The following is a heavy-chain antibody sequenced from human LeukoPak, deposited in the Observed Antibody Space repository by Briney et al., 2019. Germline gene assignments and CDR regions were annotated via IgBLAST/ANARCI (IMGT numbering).Heavy chain of an antibody. CDR3: ARDSSGYSRDAFDI. CDR1: GFTFSSYW. J-gene: IGHJ3*02. V-gene: IGHV3-74*01. Sequence: PGGSLRLSCAASGFTFSSYWMHWVRQAPGKGLEWVSRINSDGSSTSYADSVKGRFTISRDNAKSTLYLQMNSLRAEDTAVYYCARDSSGYSRDAFDIWGQGTMVTVSS. D-gene: IGHD3-22*01. CDR2: INSDGSST.